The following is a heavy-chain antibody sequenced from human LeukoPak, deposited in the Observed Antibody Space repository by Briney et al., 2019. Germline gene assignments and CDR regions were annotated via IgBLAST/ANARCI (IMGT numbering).Heavy chain of an antibody. D-gene: IGHD6-13*01. Sequence: GGSLRLSCAASGFTFDDYGMSWVRQAPGKGLEWVSGINWNGGSTGYADSVKGRFTISRDNAKNSLYLQMNSLRAEDTAVYFCARVGALSSSWLLYWGQGTLVTVSS. CDR2: INWNGGST. CDR3: ARVGALSSSWLLY. CDR1: GFTFDDYG. J-gene: IGHJ4*02. V-gene: IGHV3-20*04.